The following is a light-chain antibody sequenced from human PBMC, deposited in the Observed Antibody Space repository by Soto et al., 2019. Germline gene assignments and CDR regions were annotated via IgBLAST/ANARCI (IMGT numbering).Light chain of an antibody. CDR3: RQYNKWPRT. Sequence: EIVMTQSPATLSVSPGERATLSCRDSQSVSSNLAWFQQKPGKAPRLVIYGASSRAAGIPAKFSGSGSGTEFTLTMSSLQSEDFAIFYCRQYNKWPRTFGQGTKVEIK. V-gene: IGKV3-15*01. CDR1: QSVSSN. CDR2: GAS. J-gene: IGKJ1*01.